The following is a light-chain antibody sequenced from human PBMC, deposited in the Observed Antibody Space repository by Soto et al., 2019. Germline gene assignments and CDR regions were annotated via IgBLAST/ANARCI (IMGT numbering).Light chain of an antibody. V-gene: IGKV1-5*01. CDR2: DAS. CDR1: QSISSW. J-gene: IGKJ1*01. CDR3: QEYKSYSWT. Sequence: DIQMTQSPSTLSASVGDRVTITCRASQSISSWLAWYQQKPGKAPKLLIYDASSLESGVPSRVSGSGSGTEFTLTIDSLQPDDFATYYCQEYKSYSWTFGQGTKV.